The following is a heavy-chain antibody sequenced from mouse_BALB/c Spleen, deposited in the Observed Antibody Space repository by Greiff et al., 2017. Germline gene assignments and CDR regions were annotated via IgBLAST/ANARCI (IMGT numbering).Heavy chain of an antibody. CDR3: ARGYGSSRFAY. V-gene: IGHV1-69*02. Sequence: QLQQPGAELVKPGAPVKLSCKASGYTFTSYWMNWVKQRPGRGLEWIGRIDPSDSETHYNQKFKDKATLTVDKSSSTAYIQLSSLTSEDSAVYYCARGYGSSRFAYWGQGTLVTVSA. D-gene: IGHD1-1*01. J-gene: IGHJ3*01. CDR1: GYTFTSYW. CDR2: IDPSDSET.